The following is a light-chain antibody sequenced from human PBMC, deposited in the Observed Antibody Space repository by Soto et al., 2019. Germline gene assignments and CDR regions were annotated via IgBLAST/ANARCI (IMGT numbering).Light chain of an antibody. J-gene: IGKJ1*01. CDR2: KAS. V-gene: IGKV1-5*03. CDR3: QQYDSYPWT. Sequence: EIQMTQSPSTLSASVGDRVTSTCRASQTISSWLAWYQQKPGKAPKLLIFKASSLQTGVPSKFSGSGSGTEFTLTISSLQPDDFATYYCQQYDSYPWTVGQGTKVDIK. CDR1: QTISSW.